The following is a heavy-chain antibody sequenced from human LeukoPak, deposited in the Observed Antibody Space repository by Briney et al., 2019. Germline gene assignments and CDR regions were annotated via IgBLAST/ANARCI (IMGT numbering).Heavy chain of an antibody. J-gene: IGHJ3*02. CDR2: ISGSGGST. CDR1: GFTFSSYA. CDR3: AREGLRYFDWLLYRGDDAFDI. D-gene: IGHD3-9*01. Sequence: GSLRLSCAASGFTFSSYAMSWVRQAPGKGLEWVSAISGSGGSTYYADSVKGRFTISRDNAKNTLYLQMNSLRAEDTAVYYCAREGLRYFDWLLYRGDDAFDIWGQGTMVTVSS. V-gene: IGHV3-23*01.